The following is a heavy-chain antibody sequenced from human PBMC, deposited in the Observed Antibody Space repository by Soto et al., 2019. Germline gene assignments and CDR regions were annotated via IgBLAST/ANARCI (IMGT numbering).Heavy chain of an antibody. CDR1: GYSFTSYW. V-gene: IGHV5-10-1*01. CDR2: IDPSDSYT. D-gene: IGHD3-3*01. CDR3: ASQLRLAYYYGMDV. Sequence: GESLKISCKGSGYSFTSYWISWVRQMPGKGLEWMGRIDPSDSYTNYSPSFQGHVTISADKSISTAYLQWSSLKASDTAMYYCASQLRLAYYYGMDVWGQGTTVTVSS. J-gene: IGHJ6*02.